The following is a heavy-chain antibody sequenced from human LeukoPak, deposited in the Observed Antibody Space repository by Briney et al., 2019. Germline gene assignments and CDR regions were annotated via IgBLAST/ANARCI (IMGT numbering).Heavy chain of an antibody. D-gene: IGHD3-3*01. CDR2: INTSGST. V-gene: IGHV4-61*02. J-gene: IGHJ3*02. CDR3: ARTSYDFWSHDI. CDR1: GGSISSGSYY. Sequence: SETLSLTCTVSGGSISSGSYYWSWIRQPAGKGLEWIGRINTSGSTNYNPSLKSRVTISVDTSKNQFSLKLSSVTAADTAVYYCARTSYDFWSHDIWGQGTMVTVSS.